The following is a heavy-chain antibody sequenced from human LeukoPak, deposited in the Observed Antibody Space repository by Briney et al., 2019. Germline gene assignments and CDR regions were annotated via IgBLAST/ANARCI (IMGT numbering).Heavy chain of an antibody. CDR3: ARDGLRRRIMITFGGGGQFDY. V-gene: IGHV4-34*01. CDR2: INHNGST. J-gene: IGHJ4*02. Sequence: SETLSLTCALSVESFSGYYWSWIRQPPGKGLEWSGEINHNGSTNYNPSLQSRVTIAVDTAKTQFSLKLRSVTVADAAVYYCARDGLRRRIMITFGGGGQFDYWGQGTLVTVAS. CDR1: VESFSGYY. D-gene: IGHD3-16*01.